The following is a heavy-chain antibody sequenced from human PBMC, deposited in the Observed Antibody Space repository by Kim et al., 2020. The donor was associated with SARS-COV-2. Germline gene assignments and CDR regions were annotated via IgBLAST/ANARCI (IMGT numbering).Heavy chain of an antibody. J-gene: IGHJ4*02. CDR2: IYHSGST. CDR3: ARDNRGYSPIDY. D-gene: IGHD6-25*01. V-gene: IGHV4-38-2*02. CDR1: GYSISSGYY. Sequence: SETLSLTCTVSGYSISSGYYWGWIRQPPGKGLEWIGSIYHSGSTYYNPSLKSRVTISVDTSKNQFSLKLSSVTAADTAVYYCARDNRGYSPIDYWGQGTLVNVSS.